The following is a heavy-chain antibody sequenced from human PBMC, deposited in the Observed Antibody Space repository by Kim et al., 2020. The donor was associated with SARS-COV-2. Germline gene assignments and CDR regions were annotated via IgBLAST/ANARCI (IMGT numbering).Heavy chain of an antibody. CDR2: LYNNGNT. V-gene: IGHV4-59*01. Sequence: SETLSLTCTVSGGSMISFSWSWIRQTPGKGLESLGYLYNNGNTEYNPSLESRVSFSVDTSKKQFSLRLTSVTAADTAIYFCAAEKEEPGARYFDSWGRGTLVTVAS. D-gene: IGHD2-2*01. J-gene: IGHJ4*02. CDR3: AAEKEEPGARYFDS. CDR1: GGSMISFS.